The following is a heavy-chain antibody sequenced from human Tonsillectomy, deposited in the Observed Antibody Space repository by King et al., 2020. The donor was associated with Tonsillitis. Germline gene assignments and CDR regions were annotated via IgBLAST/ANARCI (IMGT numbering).Heavy chain of an antibody. CDR2: IYYSGST. CDR3: ARRYYYDSSGYDY. J-gene: IGHJ4*02. CDR1: GGSISSSSYY. V-gene: IGHV4-39*01. Sequence: QLQESGPGLVKPSETLSLTCTVSGGSISSSSYYWGWIRQPPGKGLEWIGGIYYSGSTYYNPSLKTRVTISVDTSKNQFSLKLSSVTAADTAVYYCARRYYYDSSGYDYWGQGTLVTVSS. D-gene: IGHD3-22*01.